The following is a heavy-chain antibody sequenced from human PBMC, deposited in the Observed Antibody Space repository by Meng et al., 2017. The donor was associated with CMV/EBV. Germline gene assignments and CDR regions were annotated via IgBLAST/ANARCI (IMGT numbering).Heavy chain of an antibody. CDR2: IYYSGST. V-gene: IGHV4-30-4*08. D-gene: IGHD1-14*01. CDR1: GGSISSGDYY. J-gene: IGHJ4*02. CDR3: ARVMGPNRTPYYFDY. Sequence: QVQAQESGPGLVKPSQTLSLTCTVSGGSISSGDYYWSWIRQPPGKGLEWIGYIYYSGSTHYNPSLKSRVTISVDTSKNQFSLKLSSVTAADTAVYYCARVMGPNRTPYYFDYWGQGTLVTVSS.